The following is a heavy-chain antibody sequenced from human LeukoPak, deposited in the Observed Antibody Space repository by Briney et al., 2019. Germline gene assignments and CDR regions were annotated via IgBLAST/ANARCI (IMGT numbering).Heavy chain of an antibody. V-gene: IGHV4-38-2*02. CDR1: GYSISSGYY. Sequence: PSETLSLTCTVSGYSISSGYYWGWIRQPPGKGLEWIGTIYYSGSTYYNPSLKSRVTISVDTSKNQFSLRLTSVTAADTAVYYCARHLYCSSTSCYAGGYYFDYWGQGTLVTVSS. D-gene: IGHD2-2*01. CDR3: ARHLYCSSTSCYAGGYYFDY. J-gene: IGHJ4*02. CDR2: IYYSGST.